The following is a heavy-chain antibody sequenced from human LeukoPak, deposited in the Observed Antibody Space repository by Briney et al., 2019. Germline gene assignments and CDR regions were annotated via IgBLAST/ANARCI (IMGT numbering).Heavy chain of an antibody. CDR1: GFTFSSYD. V-gene: IGHV3-13*01. Sequence: GGSLRLSCAASGFTFSSYDMHWVRHATGKGLEWVSAIGTAGDTYYPGSVKGRFTISRENAKNSLYLQMNSLRAGDTAVYYCARALPIVGDAFDIWGQGTMVTVSS. CDR2: IGTAGDT. J-gene: IGHJ3*02. CDR3: ARALPIVGDAFDI. D-gene: IGHD1-26*01.